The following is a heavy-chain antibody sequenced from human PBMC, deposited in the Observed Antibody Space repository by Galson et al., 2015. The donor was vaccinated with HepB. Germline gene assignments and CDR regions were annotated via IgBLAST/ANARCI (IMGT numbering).Heavy chain of an antibody. CDR1: GYTLTELS. Sequence: SVKVSCKVSGYTLTELSMHWVRQAPGKGLEWMGGFDPEDGETIYAQKFQGRVTITADKSTSTAYMELSSLRSEDTAVYYCARRNSDAFDIWGQGTMVTVSS. D-gene: IGHD1-7*01. J-gene: IGHJ3*02. CDR3: ARRNSDAFDI. CDR2: FDPEDGET. V-gene: IGHV1-24*01.